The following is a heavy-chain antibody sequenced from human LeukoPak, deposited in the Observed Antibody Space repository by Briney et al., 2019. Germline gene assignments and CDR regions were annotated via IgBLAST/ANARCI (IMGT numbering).Heavy chain of an antibody. Sequence: PSETLSLTCTVSGGSISSYYWSWNRQPPGKGLEWIGYIYYSGSTNYNPSLKSRVTISVDTSKNQFSLKLSSVTAADTAVYYCARHLYSHDYDYWGQGTLVTVSS. J-gene: IGHJ4*02. CDR1: GGSISSYY. CDR2: IYYSGST. V-gene: IGHV4-59*08. CDR3: ARHLYSHDYDY. D-gene: IGHD5-18*01.